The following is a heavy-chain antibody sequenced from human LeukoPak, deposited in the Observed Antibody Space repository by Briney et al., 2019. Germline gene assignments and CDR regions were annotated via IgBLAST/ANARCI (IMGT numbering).Heavy chain of an antibody. CDR1: GGSISSNTYY. CDR2: IYSSGST. V-gene: IGHV4-39*01. Sequence: PSETLSLTCTVSGGSISSNTYYWVWIRQPPGKGLEWMGSIYSSGSTYYNPSLMRVTISVDTSENQFSLKVSSVTAADSAVYYCARHVDYPAAFDYWGQGTLVTVSS. CDR3: ARHVDYPAAFDY. D-gene: IGHD4-11*01. J-gene: IGHJ4*02.